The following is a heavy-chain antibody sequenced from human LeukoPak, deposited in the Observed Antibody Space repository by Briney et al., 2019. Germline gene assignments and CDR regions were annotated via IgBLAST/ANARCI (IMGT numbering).Heavy chain of an antibody. CDR3: AKEACSGGSCYGTVLPGDY. CDR2: ISGSGGST. V-gene: IGHV3-23*01. CDR1: GFTFSSYA. D-gene: IGHD2-15*01. Sequence: GGSLRLSCAASGFTFSSYAMSWVRQAPGQGLEWVSAISGSGGSTYYADSVKGRFTISRDNSKNTLYLQMNSLRAEDTAVYYCAKEACSGGSCYGTVLPGDYWGQGTLVTVSS. J-gene: IGHJ4*02.